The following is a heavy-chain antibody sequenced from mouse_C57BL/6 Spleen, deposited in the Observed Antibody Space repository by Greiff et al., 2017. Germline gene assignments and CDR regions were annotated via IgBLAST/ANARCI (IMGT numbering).Heavy chain of an antibody. Sequence: EVQLQQSGPELVKPGASVKISCKASGYTFTDYYMNWVKQSHGKSLEWIGDINPNNGGTSYNQKFKGKATLTVDKSSSTAYMELRSLTSEDAAVYYWANYGSSYGYAMDYWGQGTSVTVSS. CDR3: ANYGSSYGYAMDY. V-gene: IGHV1-26*01. CDR2: INPNNGGT. CDR1: GYTFTDYY. D-gene: IGHD1-1*01. J-gene: IGHJ4*01.